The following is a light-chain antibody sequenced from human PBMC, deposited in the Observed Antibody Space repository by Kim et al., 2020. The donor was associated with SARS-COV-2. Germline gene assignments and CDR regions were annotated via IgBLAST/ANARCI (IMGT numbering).Light chain of an antibody. CDR3: QQYARSPLT. V-gene: IGKV3-20*01. J-gene: IGKJ4*01. Sequence: EIVLTQSPGTLSLSPGERATLSCRASQSVGNNYLAWYQQKPGQAPRLLIYGASGRATGIPDRFSGSGSVTDFTLTISRLEPEDFAVYYCQQYARSPLTFGGGTKVDIK. CDR2: GAS. CDR1: QSVGNNY.